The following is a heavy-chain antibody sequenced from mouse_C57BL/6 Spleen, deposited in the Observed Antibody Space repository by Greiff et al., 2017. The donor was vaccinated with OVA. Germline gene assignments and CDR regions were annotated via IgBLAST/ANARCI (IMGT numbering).Heavy chain of an antibody. CDR1: GYTFTDYE. Sequence: QVQLQQSGAELVRPGASVTLSCKASGYTFTDYEMHWVKQTPVHGLEWIGAIDPETGGTAYNQKFKGKAILTADKSSSTAYMELRSLTSEDSAVYYCTRPGPWYFDGWGTGTTVTVSS. J-gene: IGHJ1*03. CDR3: TRPGPWYFDG. V-gene: IGHV1-15*01. CDR2: IDPETGGT.